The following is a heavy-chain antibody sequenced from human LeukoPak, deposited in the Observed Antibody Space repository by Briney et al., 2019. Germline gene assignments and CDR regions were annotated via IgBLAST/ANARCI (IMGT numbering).Heavy chain of an antibody. CDR3: ARDSSGYFHWFDP. Sequence: PGGSVRLSCAASGVTVSSNYMSWVRQAPGKGLEWVSYISSSSSIIYYADSVKGRFTISRDNAKNSLYLQMNSLRAEDTAVYYCARDSSGYFHWFDPWGQGTLVTVSS. D-gene: IGHD3-22*01. V-gene: IGHV3-48*04. CDR1: GVTVSSNY. J-gene: IGHJ5*02. CDR2: ISSSSSII.